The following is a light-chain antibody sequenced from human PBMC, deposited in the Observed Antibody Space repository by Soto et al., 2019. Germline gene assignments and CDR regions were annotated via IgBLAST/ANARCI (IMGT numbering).Light chain of an antibody. J-gene: IGLJ2*01. V-gene: IGLV2-14*01. CDR3: SSYTITSTLV. Sequence: QSALTQPASVSGSPGQSITISCTGTSSDVGGHNYVSWYQQHPGKAPKLMIYEVSNRPSGVSNRFSGSKSGYTASLTISGLQAEDEADYYCSSYTITSTLVFGGGTKLTVL. CDR1: SSDVGGHNY. CDR2: EVS.